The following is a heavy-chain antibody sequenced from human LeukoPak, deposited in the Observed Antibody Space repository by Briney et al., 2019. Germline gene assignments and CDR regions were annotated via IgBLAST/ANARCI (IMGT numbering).Heavy chain of an antibody. CDR3: ARGGQEWNF. Sequence: PSETLSLTCTVSGESISGFYWNWIRQPPGKGLEWIGYIYYSGSTNYNPSLKSRVTISIDTSKNQFSLKLSSVTAADTAVYYCARGGQEWNFWGQGTLVTVSS. D-gene: IGHD3-3*01. V-gene: IGHV4-59*08. CDR1: GESISGFY. CDR2: IYYSGST. J-gene: IGHJ4*02.